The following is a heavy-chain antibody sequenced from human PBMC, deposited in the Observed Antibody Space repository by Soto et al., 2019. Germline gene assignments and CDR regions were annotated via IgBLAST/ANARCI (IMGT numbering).Heavy chain of an antibody. CDR3: AILGTYYFDNSDNYFDF. D-gene: IGHD3-22*01. V-gene: IGHV1-3*05. CDR1: GYTLTRYS. CDR2: INAGNGNT. Sequence: QVQLVQSGAEEMKPGASVKVSCKASGYTLTRYSIHWVRQAPGQRLEWMGWINAGNGNTKFSQKFQGRVTITRDTSASTAYMELRGLRSEDTAVYYCAILGTYYFDNSDNYFDFWGQETLVTVSS. J-gene: IGHJ4*02.